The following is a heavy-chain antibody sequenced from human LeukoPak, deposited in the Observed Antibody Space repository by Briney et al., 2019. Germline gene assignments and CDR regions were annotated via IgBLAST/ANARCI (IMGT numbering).Heavy chain of an antibody. J-gene: IGHJ4*02. CDR2: IKQDGSEK. D-gene: IGHD6-6*01. CDR1: GFTFINSW. CDR3: VTALGSPSADH. V-gene: IGHV3-7*01. Sequence: GGSLRLSCAASGFTFINSWMSWVRQAPGKGLEWVAKIKQDGSEKYYVDSVEGRFTISRDNAKDSLSLQMNSLRGEDTAVYYCVTALGSPSADHWGQGTLVTVSS.